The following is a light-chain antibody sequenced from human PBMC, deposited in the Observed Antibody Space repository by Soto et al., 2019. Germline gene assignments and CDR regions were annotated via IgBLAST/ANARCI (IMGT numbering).Light chain of an antibody. CDR2: EVS. Sequence: QSALTQPASVSGSPGQSITISCTGYIHYDFVSWYQQHPGTAPKLVIYEVSNRPSGTSDRFSGSKSGHTASLTISGLQTEDEAVYYCGSYTTSSTYVFGTGTKVTV. CDR3: GSYTTSSTYV. V-gene: IGLV2-14*01. J-gene: IGLJ1*01. CDR1: IHYDF.